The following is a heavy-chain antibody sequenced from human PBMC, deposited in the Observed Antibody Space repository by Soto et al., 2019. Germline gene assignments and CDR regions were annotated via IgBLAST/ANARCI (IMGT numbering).Heavy chain of an antibody. Sequence: EKLRLTCTVSGGTISRGGYYWGCLRQPPGKGLEWIGNVYYSGSTNYNPPLESRVTVSVDTSKNQFSLKLSSVTAADTAVYYCARQTDSYYTFDAFDIWGQGTMVT. CDR2: VYYSGST. CDR1: GGTISRGGYY. D-gene: IGHD3-22*01. V-gene: IGHV4-39*01. CDR3: ARQTDSYYTFDAFDI. J-gene: IGHJ3*02.